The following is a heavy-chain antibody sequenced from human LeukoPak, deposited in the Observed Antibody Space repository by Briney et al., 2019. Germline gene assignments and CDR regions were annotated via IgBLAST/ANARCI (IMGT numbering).Heavy chain of an antibody. CDR1: GFTFSSYS. J-gene: IGHJ4*02. Sequence: GALIPSCAASGFTFSSYSMNWVRQAPGKGLEWVSSISCSSSYIYYADSVKGRFTISRDNAKDSLYLHMSSLRVEDTAVYYCARLQLGYNFDYWGQGTLVTVSS. V-gene: IGHV3-21*01. CDR2: ISCSSSYI. D-gene: IGHD1-1*01. CDR3: ARLQLGYNFDY.